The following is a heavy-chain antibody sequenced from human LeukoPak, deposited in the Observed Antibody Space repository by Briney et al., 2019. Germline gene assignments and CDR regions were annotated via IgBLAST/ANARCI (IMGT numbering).Heavy chain of an antibody. J-gene: IGHJ4*02. Sequence: GASVKVSCKAFGYTFTSNYMHWVRQAPGQGPEWMGVISPSGGSTTYAQKLQGRVTMTTDTSTSTAYMELRSLRSDDTAVYYCARTGATPVLFDYWGQGTLVTVSS. D-gene: IGHD1-26*01. V-gene: IGHV1-46*01. CDR3: ARTGATPVLFDY. CDR1: GYTFTSNY. CDR2: ISPSGGST.